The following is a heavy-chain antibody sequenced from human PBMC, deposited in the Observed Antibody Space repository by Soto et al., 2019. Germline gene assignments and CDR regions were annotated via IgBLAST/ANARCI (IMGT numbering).Heavy chain of an antibody. CDR3: ARSVAVPGAHIDY. Sequence: SETLSLTCSVSGGSISGSYWSWIRQSPGKELEWLGYVYYTGSTNYSPSLRSRVNISVDTSKNEFSLRLSSVTAADTAVYFCARSVAVPGAHIDYWGQGTQVTVSS. CDR1: GGSISGSY. CDR2: VYYTGST. D-gene: IGHD6-19*01. J-gene: IGHJ4*02. V-gene: IGHV4-59*01.